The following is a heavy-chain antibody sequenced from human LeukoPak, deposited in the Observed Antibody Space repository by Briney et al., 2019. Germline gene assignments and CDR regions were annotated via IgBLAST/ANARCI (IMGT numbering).Heavy chain of an antibody. D-gene: IGHD1-1*01. Sequence: GGSLRLSCAASGFTFSSYSMNWVRQAPGKGLEWVSSISSSSSYIYYADSVRGRFTISRDNAKKSLYLQMNSLRAEDTAVYYCARATGYYYYMDVWGKGTTVTVSS. CDR3: ARATGYYYYMDV. CDR1: GFTFSSYS. J-gene: IGHJ6*03. CDR2: ISSSSSYI. V-gene: IGHV3-21*01.